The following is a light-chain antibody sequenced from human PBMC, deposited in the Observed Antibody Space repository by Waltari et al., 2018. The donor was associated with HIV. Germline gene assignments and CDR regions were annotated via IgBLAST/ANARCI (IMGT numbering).Light chain of an antibody. J-gene: IGKJ4*01. CDR3: QQYNNFPLT. CDR2: RSS. Sequence: EIVMTQSPATLSVSPGERVTLSFRASQRISSNLVWYQQKPGQAPRPLIYRSSSRATGIPARFSGSGSGTEFTLTISSLQSEDFAVYYCQQYNNFPLTFGGGTKVEIK. V-gene: IGKV3-15*01. CDR1: QRISSN.